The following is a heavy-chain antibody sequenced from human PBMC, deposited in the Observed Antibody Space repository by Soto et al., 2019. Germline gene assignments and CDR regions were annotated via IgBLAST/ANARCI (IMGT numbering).Heavy chain of an antibody. CDR1: GFTFSSYG. D-gene: IGHD2-8*01. J-gene: IGHJ4*02. Sequence: GGSLRLSCAASGFTFSSYGMHWVRQAPGKGLEWVAVISYNGSNKYYADSVKGRFTISRDNSKNTLYLQMNSLRAEDTAVYYCAITQDIVLMVYDYWGQGTLVTVSS. CDR2: ISYNGSNK. V-gene: IGHV3-30*03. CDR3: AITQDIVLMVYDY.